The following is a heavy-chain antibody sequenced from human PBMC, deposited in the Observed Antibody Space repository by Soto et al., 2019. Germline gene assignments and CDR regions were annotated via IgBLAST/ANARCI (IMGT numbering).Heavy chain of an antibody. V-gene: IGHV4-34*01. CDR3: VHCYGRVGEFDY. D-gene: IGHD2-2*01. Sequence: LTTSETLSLTCAVYGGSFSGYYWSWIRQPPGKGLEWIGEINHSGSTNYNPSLKSRVTISVDTSKNQFSLKLSSVTAADTAVYYCVHCYGRVGEFDYWGQGTLVTVSS. CDR2: INHSGST. CDR1: GGSFSGYY. J-gene: IGHJ4*02.